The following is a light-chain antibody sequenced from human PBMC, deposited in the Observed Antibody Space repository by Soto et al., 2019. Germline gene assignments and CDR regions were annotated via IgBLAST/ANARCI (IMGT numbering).Light chain of an antibody. J-gene: IGKJ1*01. V-gene: IGKV3-20*01. CDR1: QSVRSSS. Sequence: EIVLTQSPGTLSLSPGERATLSCRASQSVRSSSSVWYQQKSGQAPRLLIYGASARATGIPDRFSGSGSGTDFTLTISRLEPEDFAVYYCQQYGGSPWTFGQGTKVEIK. CDR3: QQYGGSPWT. CDR2: GAS.